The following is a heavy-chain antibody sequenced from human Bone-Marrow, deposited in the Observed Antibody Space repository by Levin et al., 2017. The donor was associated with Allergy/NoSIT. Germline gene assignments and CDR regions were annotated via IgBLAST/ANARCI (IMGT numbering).Heavy chain of an antibody. D-gene: IGHD3/OR15-3a*01. Sequence: SGPTLVKPTQTLTLTCTFSGFSLTTDGLGVAWIRQPPGKALEWLAFINWNDVEYYTPSLRTRLAITKDSSKNQVMLRMTNVDPMDTATYHCVRSSLLDPRTDCDYWGQGILVTVS. J-gene: IGHJ4*02. CDR2: INWNDVE. CDR1: GFSLTTDGLG. V-gene: IGHV2-5*01. CDR3: VRSSLLDPRTDCDY.